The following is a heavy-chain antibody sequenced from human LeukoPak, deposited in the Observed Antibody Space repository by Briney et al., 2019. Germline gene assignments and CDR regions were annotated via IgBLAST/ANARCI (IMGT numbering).Heavy chain of an antibody. CDR1: GFTFGTHT. Sequence: GGSLRLSCAASGFTFGTHTINWVRQAPGKGLEWVSSISSSGYYIYYAGSVRGRFTISRDNAKNSLYLQMNSLRAEDTALYYCAREGLRTERSDTDAFDIWGQGTMVTVSS. CDR3: AREGLRTERSDTDAFDI. V-gene: IGHV3-21*01. D-gene: IGHD3-3*01. CDR2: ISSSGYYI. J-gene: IGHJ3*02.